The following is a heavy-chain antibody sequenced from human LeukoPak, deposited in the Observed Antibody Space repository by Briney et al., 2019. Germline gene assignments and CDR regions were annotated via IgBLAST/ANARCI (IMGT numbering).Heavy chain of an antibody. CDR2: ISGSGGST. D-gene: IGHD4-23*01. J-gene: IGHJ4*02. CDR1: GFTFSSYG. CDR3: ATSSGGSPSFDY. V-gene: IGHV3-23*01. Sequence: GGSLRLSCAASGFTFSSYGMSWVRQAPGKGLEWVSAISGSGGSTYYADSVKGRFTISRDNSKNTLYLQMNSLRAEDTAVYYRATSSGGSPSFDYWGQGTLVTVSS.